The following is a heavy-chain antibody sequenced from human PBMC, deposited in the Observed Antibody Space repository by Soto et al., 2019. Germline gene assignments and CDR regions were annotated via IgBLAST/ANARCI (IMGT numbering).Heavy chain of an antibody. D-gene: IGHD5-12*01. V-gene: IGHV1-18*01. CDR3: AREGVAPYYYSGMDV. J-gene: IGHJ6*02. CDR2: ISTYNGDT. CDR1: GYTFTSSG. Sequence: QVQLVQSGAEVKKPGASVKVSCKASGYTFTSSGISWVRQAPGQGLEWMGWISTYNGDTNYAQTFQGRGTMTTDTSTRTVHMEVRSLRSDDTAVYYCAREGVAPYYYSGMDVWGQGTPVTVSS.